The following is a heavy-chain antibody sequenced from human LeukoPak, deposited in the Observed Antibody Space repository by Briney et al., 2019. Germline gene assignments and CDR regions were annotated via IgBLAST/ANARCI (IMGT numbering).Heavy chain of an antibody. CDR1: GVSISSSYSY. CDR3: ARQTGSGLFILP. J-gene: IGHJ4*02. Sequence: SETLSLTCTVSGVSISSSYSYWGWIRQPPGMGLEWIGSIYYTGNTYYNASLKSQVSISIDTSKNQFSLKLTSVTAADTAVYYCARQTGSGLFILPGGQGTLVTVSS. D-gene: IGHD3/OR15-3a*01. V-gene: IGHV4-39*01. CDR2: IYYTGNT.